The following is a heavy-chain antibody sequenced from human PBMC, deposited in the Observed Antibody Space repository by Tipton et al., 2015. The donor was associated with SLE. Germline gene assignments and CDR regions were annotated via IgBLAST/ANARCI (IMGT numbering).Heavy chain of an antibody. CDR3: ARVETYSSGWYPDY. Sequence: QLVQSGGGLVKPGGSLRLYCAASGFTFSDYYMSLIRQAPGKGLEWVSYISSSSSYTNYADSVKGRFTISRDNAKNSLYLQMNSLRAEDTAVYYCARVETYSSGWYPDYWGQGTLVTVSS. J-gene: IGHJ4*02. CDR1: GFTFSDYY. CDR2: ISSSSSYT. D-gene: IGHD6-19*01. V-gene: IGHV3-11*06.